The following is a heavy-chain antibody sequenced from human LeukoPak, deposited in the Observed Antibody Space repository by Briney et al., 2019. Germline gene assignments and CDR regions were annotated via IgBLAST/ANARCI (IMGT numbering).Heavy chain of an antibody. D-gene: IGHD1-26*01. CDR1: GFTFSDYY. V-gene: IGHV3-11*01. Sequence: GGSLRLSCAASGFTFSDYYMTWVRQAPKTGLHWLSYINTLGTNIYYTDSVKGRFTISRDNAKNSLFLEMTNLRVEDTAFYFCARHKSVGGIDYWGQGTLVTVS. CDR3: ARHKSVGGIDY. J-gene: IGHJ4*02. CDR2: INTLGTNI.